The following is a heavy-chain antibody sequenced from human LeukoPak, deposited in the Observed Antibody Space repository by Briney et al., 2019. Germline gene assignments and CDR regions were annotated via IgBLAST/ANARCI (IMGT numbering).Heavy chain of an antibody. CDR2: ISSSSSYI. D-gene: IGHD6-19*01. Sequence: GGSLRLSCAASGFTFSSYSMNWVRQAPGKGLEWVSSISSSSSYIYYADSVKGRFTISRDNAKNSLYLQMNSLRAEDTAVYYCARDHSSGRPFDYWGQGTLATVSS. CDR3: ARDHSSGRPFDY. J-gene: IGHJ4*02. V-gene: IGHV3-21*01. CDR1: GFTFSSYS.